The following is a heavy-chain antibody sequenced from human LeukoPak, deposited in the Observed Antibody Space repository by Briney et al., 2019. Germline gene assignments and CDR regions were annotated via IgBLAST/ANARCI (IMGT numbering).Heavy chain of an antibody. CDR1: GFTFSSYW. V-gene: IGHV3-7*01. CDR2: IKQDGSEK. D-gene: IGHD3/OR15-3a*01. Sequence: GGSLRLSCAASGFTFSSYWMSWVRQAPGKGLEGVANIKQDGSEKYYVDSVKGRFTISRDNAKNSLYLQMNSLRAEDTAVYYCARDQHPDWMNWFDPWGQGTLVTVSS. CDR3: ARDQHPDWMNWFDP. J-gene: IGHJ5*02.